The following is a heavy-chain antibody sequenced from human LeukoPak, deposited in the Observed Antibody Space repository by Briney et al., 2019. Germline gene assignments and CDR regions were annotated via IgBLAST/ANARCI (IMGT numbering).Heavy chain of an antibody. CDR3: VRENTVTGAFDI. CDR1: GGSISNCY. V-gene: IGHV4-59*01. Sequence: PSETLSLTCTVSGGSISNCYWSWIRQSPGKGLEWIGYIYYSGETNYNPSLKSRVTISVDTSKNQFSLKLSSVTAADTAMYYCVRENTVTGAFDIWGQGTMVTVSS. J-gene: IGHJ3*02. D-gene: IGHD4-17*01. CDR2: IYYSGET.